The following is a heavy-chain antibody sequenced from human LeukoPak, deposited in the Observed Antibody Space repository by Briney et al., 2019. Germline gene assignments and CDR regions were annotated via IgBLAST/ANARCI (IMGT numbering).Heavy chain of an antibody. CDR3: ARDGEYGTGSYYRGCFDY. J-gene: IGHJ4*02. V-gene: IGHV1-2*02. D-gene: IGHD3-10*01. Sequence: ASVKVSFEASGYSFTAFYIHWVRQAPGQGLEWMGWIHPRSGETNYAYKFRGRVTMTRDTSISTAYMDLGSLGSDDTAVYYCARDGEYGTGSYYRGCFDYWGQGILVTVSS. CDR1: GYSFTAFY. CDR2: IHPRSGET.